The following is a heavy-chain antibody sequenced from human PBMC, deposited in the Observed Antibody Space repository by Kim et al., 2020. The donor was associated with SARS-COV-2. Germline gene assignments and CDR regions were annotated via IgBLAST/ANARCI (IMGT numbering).Heavy chain of an antibody. Sequence: GGSLRLSCSTSGFTFSRFSLNWVRQAPGKGLEWVSSIGGGSSYTYYTDSVRGRFTISRDSARRSLFLQMNGLRVEDTAVYYCARDREFSYGMDVWGQVTT. D-gene: IGHD3-10*01. J-gene: IGHJ6*02. V-gene: IGHV3-21*01. CDR3: ARDREFSYGMDV. CDR1: GFTFSRFS. CDR2: IGGGSSYT.